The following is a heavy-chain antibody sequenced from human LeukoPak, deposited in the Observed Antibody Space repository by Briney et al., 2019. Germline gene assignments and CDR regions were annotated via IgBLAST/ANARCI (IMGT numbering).Heavy chain of an antibody. CDR2: ISGSGGST. D-gene: IGHD2-2*01. J-gene: IGHJ4*02. Sequence: GGSLRLSCAASGFTFSNAWMSWVRQAPGKGLEWVSAISGSGGSTYCADSVKGRFTISRDNSKNTLYLQMNSLRAEDTAVYYCAKVRGATIVVVPAASDYWGQGTLVTVSS. CDR3: AKVRGATIVVVPAASDY. V-gene: IGHV3-23*01. CDR1: GFTFSNAW.